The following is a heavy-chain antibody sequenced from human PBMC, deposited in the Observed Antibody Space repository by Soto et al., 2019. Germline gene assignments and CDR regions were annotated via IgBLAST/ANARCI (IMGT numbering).Heavy chain of an antibody. D-gene: IGHD6-19*01. CDR1: GFTFSSSS. V-gene: IGHV3-48*02. J-gene: IGHJ6*02. CDR2: ITGSSSTI. Sequence: GGSLRLSCAASGFTFSSSSMNWVRQAPGKGLEWVSYITGSSSTIYYADSVTGRCTISRDNAKNSMYLQMSSLRDEAAAVYYCARRAASGWAGFDVWGQGTTVTVSS. CDR3: ARRAASGWAGFDV.